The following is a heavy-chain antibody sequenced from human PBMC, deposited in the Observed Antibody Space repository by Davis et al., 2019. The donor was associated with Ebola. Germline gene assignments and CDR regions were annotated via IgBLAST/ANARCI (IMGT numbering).Heavy chain of an antibody. J-gene: IGHJ6*04. CDR3: ARIPDHGDYPYYYSMDV. CDR1: GVSFSSYA. D-gene: IGHD4-17*01. CDR2: ISFDGSHK. Sequence: GESLKISCAASGVSFSSYAMHCVRQARGEGLEWLTLISFDGSHKYYEDSVQGRFTISIDNSRKTLYLQMKSLRVEEKAVYYCARIPDHGDYPYYYSMDVWGKGTTVIVSS. V-gene: IGHV3-30*03.